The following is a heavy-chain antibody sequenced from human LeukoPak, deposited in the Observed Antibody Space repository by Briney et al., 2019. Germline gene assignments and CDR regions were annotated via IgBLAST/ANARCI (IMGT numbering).Heavy chain of an antibody. V-gene: IGHV4-34*01. CDR3: ARGGPSSRIRNSPRYWYFDL. CDR2: INHSGST. CDR1: GGSFSGYY. D-gene: IGHD1-1*01. J-gene: IGHJ2*01. Sequence: SETLSLTCAVYGGSFSGYYWSWIRQPPGKGLEWIGEINHSGSTNYNPSLKSRVTISVDTSKNQFSLKLSSVTAADTAVYYCARGGPSSRIRNSPRYWYFDLWGRGTLVTVSS.